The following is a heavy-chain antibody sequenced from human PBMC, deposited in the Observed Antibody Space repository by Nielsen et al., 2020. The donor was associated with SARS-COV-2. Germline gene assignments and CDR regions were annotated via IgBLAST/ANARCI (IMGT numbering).Heavy chain of an antibody. CDR2: IYSGGST. V-gene: IGHV3-53*01. CDR3: ECNGYNAFRAFDI. CDR1: GFTVSSNY. Sequence: GESLKISCAASGFTVSSNYMSWVRQAPGKGLEWVSVIYSGGSTYYADSVKGRFTISRDNSKNTLYLQMNSLRAEDTAVYYCECNGYNAFRAFDIWGQGTMVTVSS. J-gene: IGHJ3*02. D-gene: IGHD5-24*01.